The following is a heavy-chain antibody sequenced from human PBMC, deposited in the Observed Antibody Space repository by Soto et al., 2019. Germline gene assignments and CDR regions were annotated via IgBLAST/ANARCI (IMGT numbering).Heavy chain of an antibody. CDR1: GFSLSTSGVG. CDR3: ANIYLTSGCFDY. D-gene: IGHD1-1*01. V-gene: IGHV2-5*05. Sequence: QITLKESGPTLVKPTQTLTLTCTFSGFSLSTSGVGVGWIRQPPGKALEWLALIYWDDDKRYGPSLTSRLTIANYASKTRVVLTMTNMAPVDTATYYCANIYLTSGCFDYWGQGTLVTVSS. CDR2: IYWDDDK. J-gene: IGHJ4*02.